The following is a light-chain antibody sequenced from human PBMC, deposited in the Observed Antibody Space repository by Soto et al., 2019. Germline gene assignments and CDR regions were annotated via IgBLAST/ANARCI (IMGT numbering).Light chain of an antibody. J-gene: IGLJ1*01. CDR2: NNA. CDR3: QSHDNSLSGFYV. Sequence: QSVLTQPPSVSGAPGQRVTISCTGSSSHIGAGYAVHWYQKLPGTGPKLLIYNNAIRPSGVPDRFSGSRSGTSASLAITGLQAEDEADYYCQSHDNSLSGFYVFGTGTKVTVL. CDR1: SSHIGAGYA. V-gene: IGLV1-40*01.